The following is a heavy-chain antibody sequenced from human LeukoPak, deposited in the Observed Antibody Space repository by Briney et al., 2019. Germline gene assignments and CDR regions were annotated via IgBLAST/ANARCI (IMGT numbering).Heavy chain of an antibody. V-gene: IGHV3-23*01. CDR3: AKGESHPKYYFDY. D-gene: IGHD3-10*01. J-gene: IGHJ4*02. CDR1: GFTFSSYG. CDR2: ISGSDGST. Sequence: GRSLRLSCAASGFTFSSYGMHWVRQAPGKGLEWVSSISGSDGSTYYADSVKGRFTISRDNSKNTLYLQMNSLRAEDTAVYYCAKGESHPKYYFDYWGQGTLVTVSS.